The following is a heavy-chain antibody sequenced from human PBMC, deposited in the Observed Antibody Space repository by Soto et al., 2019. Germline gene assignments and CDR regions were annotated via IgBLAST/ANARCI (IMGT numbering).Heavy chain of an antibody. CDR3: AKAPTIEVPRGY. CDR1: GFTFSSYA. V-gene: IGHV3-23*01. J-gene: IGHJ4*02. Sequence: EVQLLESGGGLVQPGGSLRLSCAASGFTFSSYAMSWVRQAPGKGVEWVSAISGSGGSTYYADSVKGRFTISRDNSKNTLYLQMNSLRAADTAVYYCAKAPTIEVPRGYWGQGTLVTVSS. CDR2: ISGSGGST.